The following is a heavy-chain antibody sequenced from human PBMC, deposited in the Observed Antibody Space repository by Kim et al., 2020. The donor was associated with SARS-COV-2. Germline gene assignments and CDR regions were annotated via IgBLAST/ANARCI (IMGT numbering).Heavy chain of an antibody. J-gene: IGHJ4*02. CDR3: APSPTSGADC. CDR2: ISSDGSST. D-gene: IGHD2-2*01. Sequence: GGSLRLSCAASGFTFSSYWMHWVRQAPGKGLVWVSRISSDGSSTSYADSVKGRFTISRDNAKNTLYLQMNSLRAEDTAVYYCAPSPTSGADCWGQGTLVTVSS. CDR1: GFTFSSYW. V-gene: IGHV3-74*01.